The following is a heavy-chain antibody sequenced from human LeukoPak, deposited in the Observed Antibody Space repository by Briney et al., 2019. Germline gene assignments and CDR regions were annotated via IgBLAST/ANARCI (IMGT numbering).Heavy chain of an antibody. CDR2: INHSGST. Sequence: TSETLSLTCAVYGGSFSGYYWSWIRQPPGKGLEWIGEINHSGSTNYNPSLKSRVTISVDTSKNQFSLKLSYVTAADTAVYYCARTCITMVRGVIIDYYYYYYMDVWGKGTTVTISS. V-gene: IGHV4-34*01. J-gene: IGHJ6*03. CDR1: GGSFSGYY. CDR3: ARTCITMVRGVIIDYYYYYYMDV. D-gene: IGHD3-10*01.